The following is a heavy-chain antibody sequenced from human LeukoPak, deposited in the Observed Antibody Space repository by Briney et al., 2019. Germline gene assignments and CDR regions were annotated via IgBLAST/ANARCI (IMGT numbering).Heavy chain of an antibody. J-gene: IGHJ5*02. Sequence: SETLSLTCSVSGGSVSSYYWSWIRQPPGKGLEWIGYIYYSGSTNYNPSLKSRVTISIDTSKNQFSLKLSSVTAADTAVYYCASGDGSGSSNWFDPWGQGTLVTISS. D-gene: IGHD3-10*01. V-gene: IGHV4-59*08. CDR3: ASGDGSGSSNWFDP. CDR1: GGSVSSYY. CDR2: IYYSGST.